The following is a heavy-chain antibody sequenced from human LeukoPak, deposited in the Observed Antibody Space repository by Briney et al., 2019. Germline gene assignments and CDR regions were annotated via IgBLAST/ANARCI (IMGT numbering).Heavy chain of an antibody. D-gene: IGHD6-6*01. Sequence: PSETLSLTCTVSGGSISSGSYYWSWLRQPAGKGLEWIGRIYTSGSTNYNPSLKSRVTISVDTSKNQFSLKLSSVTAADTAVYYCARDLLPEIAARRFYYYYMDVWGKGTTVTVSS. V-gene: IGHV4-61*02. J-gene: IGHJ6*03. CDR2: IYTSGST. CDR3: ARDLLPEIAARRFYYYYMDV. CDR1: GGSISSGSYY.